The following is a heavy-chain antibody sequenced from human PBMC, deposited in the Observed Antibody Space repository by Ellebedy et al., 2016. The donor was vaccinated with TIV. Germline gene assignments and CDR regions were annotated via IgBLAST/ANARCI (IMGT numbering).Heavy chain of an antibody. J-gene: IGHJ4*02. CDR2: ISYDGSNK. Sequence: LSLTCAASGFTFSSYAMHWVRQAPGKGLEWVAVISYDGSNKYYADSVKGRFTISRDNSKNTLYLQMNSLRAEDTAVYYCAKSIWSGPYFDYWGQGTLVTVSS. CDR3: AKSIWSGPYFDY. V-gene: IGHV3-30-3*02. D-gene: IGHD3-3*01. CDR1: GFTFSSYA.